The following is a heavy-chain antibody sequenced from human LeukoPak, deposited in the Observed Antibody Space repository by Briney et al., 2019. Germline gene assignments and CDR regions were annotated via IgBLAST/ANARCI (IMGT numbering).Heavy chain of an antibody. J-gene: IGHJ4*02. V-gene: IGHV1-2*02. CDR3: ARGVAGDGYTDYYFDY. CDR2: INPNSGGT. Sequence: ASVKVSCKASGYTFTGYYMHWVRQAPGQGLEWMGWINPNSGGTNYAQKFQGRVTMTRDTSISTAYMELSRLRSDDTAVCYCARGVAGDGYTDYYFDYWGQGTLVTVSS. CDR1: GYTFTGYY. D-gene: IGHD5-24*01.